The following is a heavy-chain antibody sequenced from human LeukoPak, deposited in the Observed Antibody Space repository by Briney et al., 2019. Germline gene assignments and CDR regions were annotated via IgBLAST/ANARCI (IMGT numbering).Heavy chain of an antibody. CDR3: ARALSAMVRGVTDY. V-gene: IGHV3-23*01. D-gene: IGHD3-10*01. CDR1: GFTFSSYG. Sequence: GGSLRLSCAASGFTFSSYGMSWVRQAPGKGLEWVSAISGSGGSTYYADSVKGRFTISRDNSKNTLYLQMNSLRAEDTAVYYCARALSAMVRGVTDYWGQGTLVTVSS. J-gene: IGHJ4*02. CDR2: ISGSGGST.